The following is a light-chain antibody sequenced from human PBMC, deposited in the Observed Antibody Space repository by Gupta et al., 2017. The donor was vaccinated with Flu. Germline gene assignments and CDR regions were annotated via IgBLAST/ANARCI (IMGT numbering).Light chain of an antibody. CDR2: QAS. CDR3: QQYGGVPRT. CDR1: QSVNSDY. V-gene: IGKV3-20*01. J-gene: IGKJ1*01. Sequence: ERATLFCSASQSVNSDYLAWYQQRPGQPPRLLVYQASNRATGIPARFSGRGSGTDFTLTISRLEAEDFAVYYCQQYGGVPRTFGQGTKVEIK.